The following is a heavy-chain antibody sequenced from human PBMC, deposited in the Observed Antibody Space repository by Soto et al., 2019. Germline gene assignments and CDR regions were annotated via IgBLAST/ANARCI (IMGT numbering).Heavy chain of an antibody. CDR2: IYYSGST. CDR3: ARGDRVDSSSWFDP. V-gene: IGHV4-30-4*01. Sequence: TSETLSLTCTVSGGSISSGDYYWSWIRQPPGKGLEWIGYIYYSGSTYYNPSLKSRVTISVDTSKNQFSLKLSSVTAADTAVYYCARGDRVDSSSWFDPWGQGTLVTVSS. J-gene: IGHJ5*02. CDR1: GGSISSGDYY. D-gene: IGHD6-13*01.